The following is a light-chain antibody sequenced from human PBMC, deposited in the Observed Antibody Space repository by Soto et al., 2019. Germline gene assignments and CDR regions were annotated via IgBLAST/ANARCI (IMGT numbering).Light chain of an antibody. CDR3: QQYNNWGLS. Sequence: IVMTQSPATLSVSPGEGVTLSCRASENVGTNLAWYQQKPGHAPRLLLYGSSTRATGIPATFSGSGSGTEFTLTISSLQSEESAIYYCQQYNNWGLSFGGGTKVEIK. CDR2: GSS. J-gene: IGKJ4*01. V-gene: IGKV3D-15*01. CDR1: ENVGTN.